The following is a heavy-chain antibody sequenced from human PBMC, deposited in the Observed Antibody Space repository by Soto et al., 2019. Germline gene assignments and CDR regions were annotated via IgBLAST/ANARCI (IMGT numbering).Heavy chain of an antibody. Sequence: QVQLVQSGAEVKKPGASVKVACKASGYTFTSYDIKWVRQATGQGLEWMGWVNPTTGSTGFAQKFQGRVTMISNTSISAAYLGLSSLTSEDTAVYYCARGRLVVGTVAPWGQGTLVTVSS. CDR2: VNPTTGST. J-gene: IGHJ5*02. D-gene: IGHD1-7*01. CDR3: ARGRLVVGTVAP. CDR1: GYTFTSYD. V-gene: IGHV1-8*01.